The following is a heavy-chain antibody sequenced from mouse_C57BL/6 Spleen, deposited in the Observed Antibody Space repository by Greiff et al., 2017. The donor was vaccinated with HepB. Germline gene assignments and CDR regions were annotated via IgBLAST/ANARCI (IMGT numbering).Heavy chain of an antibody. D-gene: IGHD2-4*01. V-gene: IGHV1-69*01. CDR3: ARSDDYGLGRN. CDR2: IDPSDSYT. J-gene: IGHJ3*01. Sequence: VQLQQSGAELVMPGASVKLSCKASGYTFTSYWMHWVKQRPGQGLEWIGEIDPSDSYTNYNQKFKGKSTLTVDKSSSTAYMQLSSLTSEDSAVYYCARSDDYGLGRNWGQGTLVTVSA. CDR1: GYTFTSYW.